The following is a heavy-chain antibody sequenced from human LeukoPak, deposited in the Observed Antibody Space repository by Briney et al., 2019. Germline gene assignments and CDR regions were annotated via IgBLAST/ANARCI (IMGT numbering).Heavy chain of an antibody. J-gene: IGHJ4*02. CDR1: GGSISSGGYY. V-gene: IGHV4-30-2*01. D-gene: IGHD3-3*01. CDR2: IYHSGST. Sequence: PSQTLSLTCTVSGGSISSGGYYWSWIRQPPGKGLEWIGYIYHSGSTYYNPSLKSRVTMSVDTSKNQFSLKLSSVTAADTAVYYCARLGFWSGYSFDYWGQGTLVTVSS. CDR3: ARLGFWSGYSFDY.